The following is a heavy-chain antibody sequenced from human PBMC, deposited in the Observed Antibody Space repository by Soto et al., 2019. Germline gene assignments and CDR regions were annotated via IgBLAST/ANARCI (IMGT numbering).Heavy chain of an antibody. V-gene: IGHV4-39*01. J-gene: IGHJ5*02. CDR2: IFSSGST. D-gene: IGHD2-21*01. CDR1: GGSISTSRSY. CDR3: ARQPTTGDTDLWFDP. Sequence: QLQLLESGPGLVKASETLSLTCSVSGGSISTSRSYWAWIRQPPGKGLEWLANIFSSGSTFYNRSLASRVSVSVDTSKNEFSLKLRSVTAADTAVYYCARQPTTGDTDLWFDPWGQGTLVTVSS.